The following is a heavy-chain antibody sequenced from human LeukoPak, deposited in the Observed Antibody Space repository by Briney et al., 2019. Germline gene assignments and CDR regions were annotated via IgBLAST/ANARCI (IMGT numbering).Heavy chain of an antibody. J-gene: IGHJ2*01. Sequence: SVKVSCKASGGTFSSYAISWVRQAPGQGLEWMGGIIPIFGTANYAQKFQGRVTITTDESTSTAYMELSSLRSEDTAVYYCATIHGLLPEYSSSSVEGYFDLWGRGTLVTVSS. D-gene: IGHD6-6*01. CDR2: IIPIFGTA. CDR3: ATIHGLLPEYSSSSVEGYFDL. V-gene: IGHV1-69*05. CDR1: GGTFSSYA.